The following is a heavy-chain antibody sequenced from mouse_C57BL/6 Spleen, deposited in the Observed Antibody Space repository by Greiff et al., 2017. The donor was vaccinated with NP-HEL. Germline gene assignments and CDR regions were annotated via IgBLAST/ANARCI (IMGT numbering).Heavy chain of an antibody. CDR1: GYSFTDYN. J-gene: IGHJ2*01. CDR3: AREGDRGLDY. V-gene: IGHV1-39*01. Sequence: VQLKQSGPELVKPGASVKISCKASGYSFTDYNMNWVKQSNGKSLEWIGVIQPNYGTTSYNQKFMGKATSTVDQSSSTAYMQLNSLTSEDSAVSDCAREGDRGLDYWGQGTTLTVSS. D-gene: IGHD2-14*01. CDR2: IQPNYGTT.